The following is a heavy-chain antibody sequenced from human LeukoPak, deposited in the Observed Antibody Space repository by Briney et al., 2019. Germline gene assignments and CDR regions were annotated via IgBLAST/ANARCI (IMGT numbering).Heavy chain of an antibody. D-gene: IGHD6-13*01. CDR1: GFTFSGSA. J-gene: IGHJ4*02. CDR3: AKAGIAAAGTVQCDY. V-gene: IGHV3-73*01. CDR2: IRSKANSYAT. Sequence: GGSLRLSCAASGFTFSGSAMHWVRQASGKGLEWVGRIRSKANSYATAYAASVKGRFTISRDDSKNTAYLQMNSLKTEDTAVYYCAKAGIAAAGTVQCDYWGQGTLVTVSS.